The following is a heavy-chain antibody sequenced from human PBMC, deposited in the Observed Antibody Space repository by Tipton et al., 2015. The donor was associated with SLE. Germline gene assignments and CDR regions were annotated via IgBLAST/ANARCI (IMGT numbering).Heavy chain of an antibody. CDR2: INHSGST. CDR3: ARENRFASYGMDV. V-gene: IGHV4-38-2*02. CDR1: GFSISSAYY. Sequence: TLSLTCAVSGFSISSAYYWGWIRQPPGKGLEWIGEINHSGSTNYNPSLKSRVTISVDTSKNQFSLKLSSVTAADTAVYYCARENRFASYGMDVWGQGTTVTVSS. D-gene: IGHD3-10*01. J-gene: IGHJ6*02.